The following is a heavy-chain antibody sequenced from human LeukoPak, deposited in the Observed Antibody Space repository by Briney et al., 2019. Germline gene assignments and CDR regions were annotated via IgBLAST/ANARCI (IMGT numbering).Heavy chain of an antibody. CDR3: AKETVVVPADDWFGP. Sequence: SETLSLTCSISGGSINGDYWSWIRQTPGKGLEWIGYIHYSGRTSYNPSLKSRVSISVDTSKNQFSLRLASVTAAGTAVYYCAKETVVVPADDWFGPWGQGTLVTVSS. CDR1: GGSINGDY. D-gene: IGHD2-21*01. J-gene: IGHJ5*02. V-gene: IGHV4-59*01. CDR2: IHYSGRT.